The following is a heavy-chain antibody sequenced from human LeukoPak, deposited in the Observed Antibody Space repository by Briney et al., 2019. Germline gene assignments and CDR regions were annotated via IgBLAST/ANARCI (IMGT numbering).Heavy chain of an antibody. J-gene: IGHJ5*02. CDR2: INPNSGGT. CDR3: ARDRVGATYWFDP. CDR1: GYTFTGYY. D-gene: IGHD1-26*01. Sequence: GASVKVSSKASGYTFTGYYMHWVRQAPGQGLEWIGWINPNSGGTNYAQKFQGRVTMTRDTSISTAYMELSRLRSDDTAVYYCARDRVGATYWFDPWGQGTLVTVSS. V-gene: IGHV1-2*02.